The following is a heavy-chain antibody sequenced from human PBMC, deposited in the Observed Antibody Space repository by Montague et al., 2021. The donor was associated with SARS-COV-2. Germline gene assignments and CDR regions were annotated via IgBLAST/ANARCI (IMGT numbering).Heavy chain of an antibody. CDR2: INHSGST. V-gene: IGHV4-34*01. CDR1: GGSFSGYY. D-gene: IGHD3-22*01. Sequence: SETLSLTCAVYGGSFSGYYWSWIRQPPGKGLEWIGEINHSGSTNYNPSLKSRVTISVDTSKNQFSLKLSSVTAADTAVYYCARGRQHINMVVVVVTGGEYYFDFWGQGTLVAASS. J-gene: IGHJ4*02. CDR3: ARGRQHINMVVVVVTGGEYYFDF.